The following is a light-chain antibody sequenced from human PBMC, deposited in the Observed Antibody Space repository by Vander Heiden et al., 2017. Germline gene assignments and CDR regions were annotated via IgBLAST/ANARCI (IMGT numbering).Light chain of an antibody. J-gene: IGKJ4*01. CDR3: QLYGSSPLT. CDR2: GAS. V-gene: IGKV3-20*01. Sequence: ELVLTQSPGTLSLSPGERATLSCRASKSVSSSYLAWYQQKPGQAPRLLIYGASSRATGIPDRFSGSGSGTDFTLTISRLEPEDFAVYYCQLYGSSPLTFGGGTKVEIK. CDR1: KSVSSSY.